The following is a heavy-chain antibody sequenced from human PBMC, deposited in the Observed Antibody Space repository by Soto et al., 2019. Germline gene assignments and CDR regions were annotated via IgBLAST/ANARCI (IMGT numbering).Heavy chain of an antibody. Sequence: EVQVVESGGGLVQPGRCLRLSCAASRFSFDDYAMHWVRQAPGKGQEWVSGISWNSGSIGYADSMKGRFTISRDNAKNSLYLQMNSLRPEDTALYYCAKDVHTRWFGESNAFDIWGQGTMVTVSS. CDR1: RFSFDDYA. CDR3: AKDVHTRWFGESNAFDI. J-gene: IGHJ3*02. V-gene: IGHV3-9*01. D-gene: IGHD3-10*01. CDR2: ISWNSGSI.